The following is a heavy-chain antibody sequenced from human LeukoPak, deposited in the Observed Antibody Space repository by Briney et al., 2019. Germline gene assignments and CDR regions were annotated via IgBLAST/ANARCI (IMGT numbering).Heavy chain of an antibody. CDR3: ARDSAYSSSSRYFDY. D-gene: IGHD6-6*01. CDR2: ISAYSGNT. CDR1: GYTFTTYG. Sequence: ASVKVSCKASGYTFTTYGISWVRQAPGQGLEWMGWISAYSGNTNYAQKLQGRVTMTTDTSTSTAYMELRSLRSDDSAVYYCARDSAYSSSSRYFDYWGQGTLVTVSS. V-gene: IGHV1-18*01. J-gene: IGHJ4*02.